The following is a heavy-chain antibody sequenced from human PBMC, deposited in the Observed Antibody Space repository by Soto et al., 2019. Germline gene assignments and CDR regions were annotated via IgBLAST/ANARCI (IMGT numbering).Heavy chain of an antibody. V-gene: IGHV3-7*01. CDR2: IKQDGSEK. CDR3: ARVSCSGGSCPVDY. J-gene: IGHJ4*02. CDR1: GFTFSSYW. D-gene: IGHD2-15*01. Sequence: HGGSLRLSCAASGFTFSSYWMSWVRQAPGKGLEWVANIKQDGSEKYYVDSVKGRFTISRDNAKNSLYLQMNSLRAEDTAVYYCARVSCSGGSCPVDYWGQGTLVTVSS.